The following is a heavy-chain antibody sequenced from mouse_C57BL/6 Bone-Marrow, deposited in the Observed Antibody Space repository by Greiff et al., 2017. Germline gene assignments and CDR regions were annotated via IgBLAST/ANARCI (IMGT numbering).Heavy chain of an antibody. D-gene: IGHD2-5*01. CDR3: ARHSNSWFAY. Sequence: EVQLVESGGDLVKPGGSLKLSCAASGFTFSSYGMSWVRQTPDKRLEWVATISSGGSYTYYPDSVKGRFTISRDNAKNTLYLQMSSLKSEDTAMFYCARHSNSWFAYWGQEALVTVSA. CDR1: GFTFSSYG. CDR2: ISSGGSYT. V-gene: IGHV5-6*01. J-gene: IGHJ3*01.